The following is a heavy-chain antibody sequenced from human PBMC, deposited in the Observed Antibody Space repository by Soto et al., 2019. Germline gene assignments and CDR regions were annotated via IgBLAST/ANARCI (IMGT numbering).Heavy chain of an antibody. J-gene: IGHJ5*02. CDR3: ARDGNYYDSSGLPNWFDP. V-gene: IGHV3-48*03. Sequence: GGSLRLSCAASGFTFSSYEMNWVRQAPGKGLEWVSSISSSGSTKYYADSVKGRFTISRDNAKNTLYLQMNSLRAEDTAVYYCARDGNYYDSSGLPNWFDPWGQGTLVTVSS. D-gene: IGHD3-22*01. CDR1: GFTFSSYE. CDR2: ISSSGSTK.